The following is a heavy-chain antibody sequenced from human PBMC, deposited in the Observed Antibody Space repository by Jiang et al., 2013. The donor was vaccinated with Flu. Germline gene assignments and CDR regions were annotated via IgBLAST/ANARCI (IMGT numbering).Heavy chain of an antibody. J-gene: IGHJ3*02. CDR1: GGSISSYY. V-gene: IGHV4-59*01. D-gene: IGHD6-13*01. CDR2: IYYSGSS. Sequence: GPGLVKPSETLSLTCTVSGGSISSYYWSWIRQPPGKGLEWIGYIYYSGSSNYNPSLKSRVTISVDTSKNQFSLKVSSVTAADTAVYYCARAAAGTLVAFDIWGQGTMVTVSS. CDR3: ARAAAGTLVAFDI.